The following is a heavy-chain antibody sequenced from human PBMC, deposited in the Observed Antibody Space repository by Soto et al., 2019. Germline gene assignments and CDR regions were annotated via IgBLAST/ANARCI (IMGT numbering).Heavy chain of an antibody. CDR2: ISYDGSNK. V-gene: IGHV3-30*18. D-gene: IGHD2-8*01. CDR1: GFTFSSYG. CDR3: AKDQGYCTNGVCSDYYYCGMDV. Sequence: QVQLVESGGGVVQPGRSLRLSCAASGFTFSSYGMHWVRQAPGKGLEWVAVISYDGSNKYYADSVKGRFTISRDNSKNTLYLQMNSLRAEDTAVYYCAKDQGYCTNGVCSDYYYCGMDVWGQGTTVTVSS. J-gene: IGHJ6*02.